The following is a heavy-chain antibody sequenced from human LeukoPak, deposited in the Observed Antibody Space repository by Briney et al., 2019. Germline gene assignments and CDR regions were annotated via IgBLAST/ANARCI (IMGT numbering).Heavy chain of an antibody. J-gene: IGHJ4*02. CDR1: GFTFTNYA. CDR2: ITGSDGSS. CDR3: AKWGDYDILTGYYVPDY. D-gene: IGHD3-9*01. Sequence: PGTSLRLPCVASGFTFTNYAMSRVRQAPGKGLEWVSAITGSDGSSYYADSVKGRFTISRDNSKNTLYLQVNSLRAEDTAVYYCAKWGDYDILTGYYVPDYWGQGTLVTVSS. V-gene: IGHV3-23*01.